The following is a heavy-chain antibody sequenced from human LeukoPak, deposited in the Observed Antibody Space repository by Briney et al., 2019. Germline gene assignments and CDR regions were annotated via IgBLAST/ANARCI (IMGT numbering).Heavy chain of an antibody. CDR1: GYTFTGYY. Sequence: ASVKVSCNASGYTFTGYYMHWVRQAPGQGLEWMGWINPNSGGTNYAQKFQGRVTMTRDTSISTAYMELSRLRSDDTAVYYCARAGGSVLLWFGDWGQGTLVTVSS. CDR3: ARAGGSVLLWFGD. J-gene: IGHJ4*02. V-gene: IGHV1-2*02. D-gene: IGHD3-10*01. CDR2: INPNSGGT.